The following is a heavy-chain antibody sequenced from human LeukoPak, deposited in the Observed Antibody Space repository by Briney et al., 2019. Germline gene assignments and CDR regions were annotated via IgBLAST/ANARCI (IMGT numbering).Heavy chain of an antibody. CDR3: ARRVLGDYGDYA. CDR1: GDSISTSNSY. CDR2: IYYSGST. D-gene: IGHD4-17*01. V-gene: IGHV4-39*01. Sequence: SETLSLTCTVPGDSISTSNSYWGWIRQPPGKGLEWIGSIYYSGSTYYNPSLKSRVTISVDTSKNQFSLKLSSVTAADTAVYYCARRVLGDYGDYAWGQGTLVTVSS. J-gene: IGHJ4*02.